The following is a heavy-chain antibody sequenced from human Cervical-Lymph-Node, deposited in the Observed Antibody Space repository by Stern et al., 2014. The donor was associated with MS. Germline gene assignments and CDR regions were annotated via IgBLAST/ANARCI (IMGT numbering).Heavy chain of an antibody. CDR1: GGSISSYY. V-gene: IGHV4-59*01. Sequence: QLQLQESGPGLVKPSETLSLTCTVSGGSISSYYCSWIRQPPGKGLEWIGYIYYSGSTNYNPSLKSRVTISVDTSKNQFSLKLSSVTAADTAVYYCARVGAVAGSHYYGMDVGGQGTTVTGSS. CDR2: IYYSGST. J-gene: IGHJ6*02. CDR3: ARVGAVAGSHYYGMDV. D-gene: IGHD6-19*01.